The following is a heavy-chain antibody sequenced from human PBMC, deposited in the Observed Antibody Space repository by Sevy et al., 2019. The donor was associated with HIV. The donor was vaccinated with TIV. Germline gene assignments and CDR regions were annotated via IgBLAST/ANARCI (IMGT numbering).Heavy chain of an antibody. CDR2: ISYDGSNK. CDR3: AKGTNLRYGSAMYYAWYYFDY. Sequence: GGSLRLSCAASGFTFSSYGMHWVRQAPGKGLEWVAVISYDGSNKYYADSVKGRFTISRDNSKNTLYLQMNSLRAEDTAVYYCAKGTNLRYGSAMYYAWYYFDYWGQRTLVTVSS. J-gene: IGHJ4*02. V-gene: IGHV3-30*18. D-gene: IGHD2-2*01. CDR1: GFTFSSYG.